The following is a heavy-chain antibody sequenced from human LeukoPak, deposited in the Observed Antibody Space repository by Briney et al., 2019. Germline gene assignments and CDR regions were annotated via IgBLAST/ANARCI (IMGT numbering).Heavy chain of an antibody. Sequence: TLSLTCTVSRGSISNFYWSWIRQPPGKALEWLARIDWDDDEYYSTSLKTRLTISKDTSKNQVVLTMTNMDPVDTATYYCARIHSTSCKEDYWDQGTLVTVSS. CDR3: ARIHSTSCKEDY. J-gene: IGHJ4*02. CDR2: IDWDDDE. CDR1: RGSISNFY. V-gene: IGHV2-70*11. D-gene: IGHD2-2*01.